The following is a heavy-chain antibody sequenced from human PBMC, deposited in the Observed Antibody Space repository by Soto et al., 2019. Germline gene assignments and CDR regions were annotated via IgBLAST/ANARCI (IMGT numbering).Heavy chain of an antibody. CDR3: ARAAGLSLGMDV. CDR1: GFTFSNYW. CDR2: IKQDGSEK. D-gene: IGHD6-13*01. V-gene: IGHV3-7*01. J-gene: IGHJ6*02. Sequence: GGSLRLSCAASGFTFSNYWMSWVRQAPGKGLEWVANIKQDGSEKYYVDSVKGRFTISRDNAKNSLYLQMNSLRAEDTAVYYCARAAGLSLGMDVWGPGTTVTVSS.